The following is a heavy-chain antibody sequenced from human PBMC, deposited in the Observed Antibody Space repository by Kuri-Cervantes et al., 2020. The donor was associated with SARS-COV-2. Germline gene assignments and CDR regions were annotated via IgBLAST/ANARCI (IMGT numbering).Heavy chain of an antibody. D-gene: IGHD3-22*01. CDR1: GFTFSGHS. V-gene: IGHV3-21*01. CDR2: INSVSSYV. Sequence: GESLKISCAGSGFTFSGHSMNWVRQAPGKGLEWVSSINSVSSYVYYADSVKGRFTISRDNAKNSLYLQMNSLRDEDTAVYYCASEGSGYYFALPAPQYGMDVWGQGTTVTVSS. J-gene: IGHJ6*02. CDR3: ASEGSGYYFALPAPQYGMDV.